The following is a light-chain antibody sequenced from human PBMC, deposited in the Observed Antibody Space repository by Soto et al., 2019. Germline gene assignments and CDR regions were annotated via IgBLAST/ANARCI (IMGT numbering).Light chain of an antibody. CDR2: AAS. Sequence: DIQMTQSPFSLSAPVGDRVTITCRASQSISTYLNWYQQKQGKARKLLIYAASTLQSGVPSRFSGSGSGTDFTLTISSLQPEDSATYYCQQSYGTPIIFGQGTRLDIK. CDR1: QSISTY. J-gene: IGKJ5*01. V-gene: IGKV1-39*01. CDR3: QQSYGTPII.